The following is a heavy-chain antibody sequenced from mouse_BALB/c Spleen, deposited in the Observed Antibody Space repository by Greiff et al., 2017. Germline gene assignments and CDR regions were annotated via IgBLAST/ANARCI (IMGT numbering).Heavy chain of an antibody. CDR3: ARSAITTVVAKGYFDY. CDR1: GYAFTNYL. CDR2: INPGSGGT. Sequence: VQLQQSGAELVRPGTSVKVSCKASGYAFTNYLIEWVKQRPGQGLEWIGVINPGSGGTNYNEKFKGKATLTADKSSSTAYMQLSSLTSDDSAVYFCARSAITTVVAKGYFDYWGQGTTLTVSS. J-gene: IGHJ2*01. V-gene: IGHV1-54*01. D-gene: IGHD1-1*01.